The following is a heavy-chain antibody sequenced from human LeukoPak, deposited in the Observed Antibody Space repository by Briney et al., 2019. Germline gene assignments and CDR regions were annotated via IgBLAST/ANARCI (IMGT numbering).Heavy chain of an antibody. CDR1: GYTFTSYD. D-gene: IGHD2-15*01. CDR3: ARGVPVRRFLLYCSGGSCYSHYMDV. CDR2: MNPNSRNT. Sequence: ASVNVSCKASGYTFTSYDINWVRQATGQGLEWMGWMNPNSRNTGYAQKFQGRVTITRNTSISTAYMELSSLRSEDTAVYYCARGVPVRRFLLYCSGGSCYSHYMDVWGKGTTVTVSS. J-gene: IGHJ6*03. V-gene: IGHV1-8*03.